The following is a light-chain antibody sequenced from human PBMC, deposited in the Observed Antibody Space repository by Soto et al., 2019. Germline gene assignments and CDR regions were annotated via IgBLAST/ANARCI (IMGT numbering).Light chain of an antibody. V-gene: IGKV3-20*01. CDR1: QSVISSY. Sequence: EIVLTQPPVTLSFARGQRATLSCMASQSVISSYLAWYQQKPGQAPRLLMYGASSRATGIPDRFSGSGSGTDFTLTISRLEPEDFAVFYCQQYGTLPWTFGQGTKVDIK. CDR2: GAS. CDR3: QQYGTLPWT. J-gene: IGKJ1*01.